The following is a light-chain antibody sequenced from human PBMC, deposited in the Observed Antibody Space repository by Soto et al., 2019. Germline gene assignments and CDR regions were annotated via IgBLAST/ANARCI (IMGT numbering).Light chain of an antibody. CDR2: GAS. J-gene: IGKJ5*01. Sequence: EIVLTQSPGTLSLSPGERATLSCRASQSVSSSYLDWYQQKPRQAPRLLIYGASSRATGIPDRFSGSGSGTYFILTISRLEPEDFAVYYCQQYGSSQITFGQGKRLEIK. CDR3: QQYGSSQIT. V-gene: IGKV3-20*01. CDR1: QSVSSSY.